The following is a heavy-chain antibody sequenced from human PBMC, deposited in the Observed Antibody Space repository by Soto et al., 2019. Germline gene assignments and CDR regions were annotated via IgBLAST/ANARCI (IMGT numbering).Heavy chain of an antibody. D-gene: IGHD2-15*01. CDR3: ARGYCSGGSCYRNWFDP. V-gene: IGHV3-30*04. CDR1: GFTFSSYA. CDR2: ISYSGSSK. J-gene: IGHJ5*02. Sequence: PGGSLRLSCAASGFTFSSYAMSWVRQAPGKGLEWVAAISYSGSSKYYADSVKGRFTISRDNSKNTLYLQMNSLRAEDTAVYYCARGYCSGGSCYRNWFDPWGQGTLVTVSS.